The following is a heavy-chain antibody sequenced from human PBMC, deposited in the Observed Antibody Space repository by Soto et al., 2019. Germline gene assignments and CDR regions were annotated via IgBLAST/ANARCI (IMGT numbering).Heavy chain of an antibody. J-gene: IGHJ4*02. V-gene: IGHV1-46*01. CDR3: GRDTSGLDY. Sequence: QVQLAQSGAEVKKPGASVKVSCQASGYTFASHYIHWVRQAPGQGLEWMGVINPNGGNTRYAQRFQDRLTLTTDTPTNTVYLDLSSLSSDDTAVYYCGRDTSGLDYWGQGTLVTVSS. CDR2: INPNGGNT. CDR1: GYTFASHY.